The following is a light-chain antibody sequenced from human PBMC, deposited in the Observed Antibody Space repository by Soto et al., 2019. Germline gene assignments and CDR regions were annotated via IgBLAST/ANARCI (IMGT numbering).Light chain of an antibody. V-gene: IGKV1-5*01. CDR2: DAS. CDR1: QSISSW. Sequence: DIKKTRSPSTLSASEGDRVTITCPASQSISSWLAWYQQKPGKAPKLLIDDASSLESGVPSRFSGSGSGTEFTLTISSMQTEDFATYYCQQLKSYLKITFCQGTRLEIK. J-gene: IGKJ5*01. CDR3: QQLKSYLKIT.